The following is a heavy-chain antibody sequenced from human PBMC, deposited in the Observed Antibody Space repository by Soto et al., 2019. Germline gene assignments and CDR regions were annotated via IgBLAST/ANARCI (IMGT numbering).Heavy chain of an antibody. J-gene: IGHJ4*02. CDR3: ARDSSSWSTFDY. V-gene: IGHV3-30-3*01. Sequence: GGSLRLACAASGFTVSSYAMHWVRQAPSKGLEWVAVISYDGSNKYYADSVKGRFTISRDNSKNTLYLQMNSLRAEDTAVYYCARDSSSWSTFDYWGQGTLVTVSS. CDR2: ISYDGSNK. CDR1: GFTVSSYA. D-gene: IGHD6-13*01.